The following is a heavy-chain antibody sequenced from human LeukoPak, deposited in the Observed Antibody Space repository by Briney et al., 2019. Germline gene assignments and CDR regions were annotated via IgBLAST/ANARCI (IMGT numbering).Heavy chain of an antibody. Sequence: SETLSLTCAVYGGSFSGYYWSWIRQPPGKGLEWIGEINHSGGTNYNPSLKSRVTISVDTSKNQFSLKLSSVTAADTAVYYCASVAAAGDDYYYYMDVWGKGTTVTVSS. J-gene: IGHJ6*03. CDR2: INHSGGT. CDR1: GGSFSGYY. CDR3: ASVAAAGDDYYYYMDV. D-gene: IGHD6-13*01. V-gene: IGHV4-34*01.